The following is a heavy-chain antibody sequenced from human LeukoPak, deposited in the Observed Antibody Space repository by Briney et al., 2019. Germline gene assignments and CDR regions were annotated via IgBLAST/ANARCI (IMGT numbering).Heavy chain of an antibody. CDR2: INPNSGGT. CDR1: GYTFTGYY. V-gene: IGHV1-2*02. D-gene: IGHD2-2*01. CDR3: ARAEQYCSSTSCLDY. Sequence: ASVKVSCKASGYTFTGYYMHWVRQAPGQGLEWMGWINPNSGGTGYAQKFQGRVTMTRDTSISTAYMELSRLRSDDTAVYYCARAEQYCSSTSCLDYWGQGTLVTVSS. J-gene: IGHJ4*02.